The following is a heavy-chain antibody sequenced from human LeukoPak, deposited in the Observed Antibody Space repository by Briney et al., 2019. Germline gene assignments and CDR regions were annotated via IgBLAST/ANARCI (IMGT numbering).Heavy chain of an antibody. D-gene: IGHD6-19*01. J-gene: IGHJ4*02. CDR3: ARVEAVADYVDY. CDR2: ISAYNGNT. CDR1: GYTFTSYG. V-gene: IGHV1-18*01. Sequence: AXXKVSXKASGYTFTSYGISWMRQAPGQGLEWMGWISAYNGNTNYAQKLQGRVTMTTDTSTSTAYMELRSLRSDDTAVYYCARVEAVADYVDYWGQGTLVTVSS.